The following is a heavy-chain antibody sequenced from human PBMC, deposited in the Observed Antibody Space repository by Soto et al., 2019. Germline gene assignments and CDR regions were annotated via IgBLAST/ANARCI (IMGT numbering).Heavy chain of an antibody. V-gene: IGHV3-74*01. D-gene: IGHD5-18*01. CDR2: IKSDGSST. CDR3: AKDFGYNYGYDAFDI. Sequence: GSLRLSCAASGITFSSYWMHWVRQAPGKGLVWVSRIKSDGSSTSYADSVKGRFTISRDNAKNTLYLQMNSLRAEDTAVYYCAKDFGYNYGYDAFDIWGQGTMVTVSS. CDR1: GITFSSYW. J-gene: IGHJ3*02.